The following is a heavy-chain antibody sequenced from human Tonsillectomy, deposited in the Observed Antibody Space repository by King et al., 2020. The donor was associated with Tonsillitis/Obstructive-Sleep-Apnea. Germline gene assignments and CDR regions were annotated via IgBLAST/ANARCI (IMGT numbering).Heavy chain of an antibody. D-gene: IGHD3-22*01. V-gene: IGHV3-64*01. Sequence: VQLVESGGGLVQPGGSLRLSCAASGFSFSSYAMHWVRQAPGKGLDFVSAINNNGDSTYYANSVKVRFTISRDNSKNTLYLQMGSLRPEDTAVYYCAREAYDISGSCDYWGQGTLVTVSS. CDR1: GFSFSSYA. CDR3: AREAYDISGSCDY. CDR2: INNNGDST. J-gene: IGHJ4*02.